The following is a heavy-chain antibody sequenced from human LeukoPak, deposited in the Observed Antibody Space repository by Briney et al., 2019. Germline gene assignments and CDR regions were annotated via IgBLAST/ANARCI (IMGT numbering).Heavy chain of an antibody. CDR1: GITFSSYG. CDR2: ISSDGNDK. Sequence: GGSLRLSCAASGITFSSYGMHWVRQAPGKGLEWVALISSDGNDKLYGDSVKGRFTISRDDSKSTLYLQMNSLRAEDTAVYYCTTKVIRGNSGDDYDDWGQGTLVTVSS. D-gene: IGHD5-12*01. J-gene: IGHJ4*02. CDR3: TTKVIRGNSGDDYDD. V-gene: IGHV3-30*03.